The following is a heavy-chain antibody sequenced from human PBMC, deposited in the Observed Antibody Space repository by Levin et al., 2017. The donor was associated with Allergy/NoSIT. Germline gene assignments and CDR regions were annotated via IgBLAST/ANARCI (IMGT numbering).Heavy chain of an antibody. CDR1: GGSISSSSYY. V-gene: IGHV4-39*07. CDR3: ARNYYDSSAYYLGWFDP. Sequence: SETLSLTCTVSGGSISSSSYYWGWIRQPPGKGLEWIGSIYYSGNIYYNPSLKIRVTISVDTSKNQLSLKLSSVTAADTAVYFCARNYYDSSAYYLGWFDPWGQGTLVTVSS. J-gene: IGHJ5*02. CDR2: IYYSGNI. D-gene: IGHD3-22*01.